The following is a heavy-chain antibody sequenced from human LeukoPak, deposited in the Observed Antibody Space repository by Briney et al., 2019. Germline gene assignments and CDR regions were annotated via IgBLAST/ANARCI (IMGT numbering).Heavy chain of an antibody. CDR3: AKDSLCSGGDCYWGGNMDV. CDR1: GFTFSNYA. D-gene: IGHD2-15*01. V-gene: IGHV3-23*01. CDR2: ISGSGGST. Sequence: GGSLRLSCAASGFTFSNYAMSWVRQAPEKGLEWVSAISGSGGSTYYADSVKGRFTISRDNSKNTLYLQMNSLRAEDTAVYYCAKDSLCSGGDCYWGGNMDVWGKGTTVTVSS. J-gene: IGHJ6*03.